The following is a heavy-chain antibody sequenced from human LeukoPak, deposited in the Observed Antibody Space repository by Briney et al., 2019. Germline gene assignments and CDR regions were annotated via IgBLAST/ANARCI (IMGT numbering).Heavy chain of an antibody. Sequence: ASVKVSCKASGYTFTSYYMHWVRQAPGQGLEWMGIINPSGGSTSYAQKFQGRVTMTRDMSTSTVYMELSSLRSEDTAVYYCARVSARGNSGYDSTMGDAFDIWGQGTMVTVSS. J-gene: IGHJ3*02. CDR2: INPSGGST. CDR1: GYTFTSYY. CDR3: ARVSARGNSGYDSTMGDAFDI. D-gene: IGHD5-12*01. V-gene: IGHV1-46*01.